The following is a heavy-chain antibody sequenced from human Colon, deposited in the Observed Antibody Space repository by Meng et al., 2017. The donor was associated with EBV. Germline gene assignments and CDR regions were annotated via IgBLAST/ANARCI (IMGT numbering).Heavy chain of an antibody. V-gene: IGHV3-74*01. Sequence: EVQLVEGVGAVVQPGGSLRLSCVGSGYTFSQYWMHWVRQAPGMGLEWVSRLNEDGATTTYADSVRGRFTISRDNAKNTLYLQMNSLRAEDTAVYYCSRDLVGSDDSWGQGTLVTVSS. CDR1: GYTFSQYW. CDR2: LNEDGATT. J-gene: IGHJ5*01. CDR3: SRDLVGSDDS. D-gene: IGHD2-8*02.